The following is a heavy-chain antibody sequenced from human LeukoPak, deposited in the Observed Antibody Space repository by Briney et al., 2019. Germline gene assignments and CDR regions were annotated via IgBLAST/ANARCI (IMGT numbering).Heavy chain of an antibody. V-gene: IGHV3-9*03. CDR3: AKGLRFLEWSVDAFDI. Sequence: GRSLRLSCAASGFTFDDYAMHWVRQAPGKGLEWVSGISWNSGSIGYADSVKGRFPISRDNAKNSLYLQMNSLRAEDMALYYCAKGLRFLEWSVDAFDIWGQGTMVTVSS. J-gene: IGHJ3*02. D-gene: IGHD3-3*01. CDR2: ISWNSGSI. CDR1: GFTFDDYA.